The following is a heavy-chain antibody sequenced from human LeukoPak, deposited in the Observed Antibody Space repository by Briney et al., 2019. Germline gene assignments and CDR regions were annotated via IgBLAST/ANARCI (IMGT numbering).Heavy chain of an antibody. CDR1: GYTFTAYR. J-gene: IGHJ4*02. CDR2: VSPSSGAT. CDR3: AREIPSVSPIPTTALDY. V-gene: IGHV1-2*02. D-gene: IGHD2-2*02. Sequence: ASVKLSSKASGYTFTAYRVYWMRQAPGQGLECMGWVSPSSGATKYAQKFQGRVTMTRDTSTSTAYVELRRLRSDDTAVYYCAREIPSVSPIPTTALDYWGQGTLVTVSS.